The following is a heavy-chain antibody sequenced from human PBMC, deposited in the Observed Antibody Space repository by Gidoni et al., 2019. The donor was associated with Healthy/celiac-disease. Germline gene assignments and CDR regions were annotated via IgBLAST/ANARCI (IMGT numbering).Heavy chain of an antibody. J-gene: IGHJ5*02. CDR2: IKQDVSEK. D-gene: IGHD3-16*01. CDR1: GFTFSSYW. V-gene: IGHV3-7*03. Sequence: EVQLVESGGGWVQPGGSLRLSGAPSGFTFSSYWMSWVRQAPGKGLEWVANIKQDVSEKYYVDSVKGRFTISRDNAKYSLYLQMISLRAADTAVYSCAGCGAWGFDPLGQGTLVTVSS. CDR3: AGCGAWGFDP.